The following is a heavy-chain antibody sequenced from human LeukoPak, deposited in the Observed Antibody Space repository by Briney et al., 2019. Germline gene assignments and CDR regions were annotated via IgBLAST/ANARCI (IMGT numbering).Heavy chain of an antibody. V-gene: IGHV3-23*01. CDR3: AKQPTRRYYRDY. J-gene: IGHJ4*02. D-gene: IGHD3-22*01. CDR1: GFTFSSYA. Sequence: QSGGSLRLSCAASGFTFSSYAMSWVRQAPGKGLEWVSAISGSGGSTYYADSVKGRFAISRDNSKNTLYLQLNSLRAEDTAVYYCAKQPTRRYYRDYWGQGTLVTVSS. CDR2: ISGSGGST.